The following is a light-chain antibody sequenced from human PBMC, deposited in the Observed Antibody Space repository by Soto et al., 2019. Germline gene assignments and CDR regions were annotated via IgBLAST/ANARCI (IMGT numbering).Light chain of an antibody. Sequence: EIVLMQSPSTLSLSPGERATLSCRASQSVSSTFLSWYQQKPGQAPRLLIFDASSRATGVPDRFSGSGSGSDFTRTISRLEPEDFAVYFCQQYGNSPYTFGQGTKLEI. V-gene: IGKV3-20*01. J-gene: IGKJ2*01. CDR2: DAS. CDR3: QQYGNSPYT. CDR1: QSVSSTF.